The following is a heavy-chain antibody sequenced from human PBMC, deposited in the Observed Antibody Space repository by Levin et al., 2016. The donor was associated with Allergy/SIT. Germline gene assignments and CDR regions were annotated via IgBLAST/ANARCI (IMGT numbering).Heavy chain of an antibody. CDR1: GFTFNNYA. CDR2: ISGSGGST. J-gene: IGHJ4*02. V-gene: IGHV3-23*01. CDR3: AKEDYYDSSGSFDY. Sequence: GGSLRLSCAASGFTFNNYAMSWVRQAPGKGLEWVSAISGSGGSTYFADSLKGRFTISRDNSRNSLYLQMNSLRVEDTAVYYCAKEDYYDSSGSFDYWGQGTLVTVSS. D-gene: IGHD3-22*01.